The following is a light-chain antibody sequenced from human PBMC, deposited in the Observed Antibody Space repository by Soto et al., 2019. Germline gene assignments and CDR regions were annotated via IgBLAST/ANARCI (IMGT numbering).Light chain of an antibody. CDR1: SSDVGNYDL. CDR3: CSYAHTSRV. CDR2: EGS. J-gene: IGLJ3*02. V-gene: IGLV2-23*01. Sequence: QSVLAQPASVSGSPGQSITISCTGTSSDVGNYDLVSWYQQLPGKAPKLMIYEGSKRPSGISDRFSGSKSGNTASLTISGLQAEDEADYYCCSYAHTSRVFGGGTKLTVL.